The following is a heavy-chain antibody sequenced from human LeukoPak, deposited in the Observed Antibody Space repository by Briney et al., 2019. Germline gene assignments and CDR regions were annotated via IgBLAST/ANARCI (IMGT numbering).Heavy chain of an antibody. V-gene: IGHV3-64D*09. D-gene: IGHD6-19*01. CDR1: GFTFSSYA. J-gene: IGHJ4*02. Sequence: GGSLRLSCSASGFTFSSYAMYWVRQAPGRGLEYVSGISSNGGSTYYADSVKGRFTISRDNSKNTLYLQMSSLRAEDTAVYYCVKITSSSGGDYWGQGTLVTVSS. CDR2: ISSNGGST. CDR3: VKITSSSGGDY.